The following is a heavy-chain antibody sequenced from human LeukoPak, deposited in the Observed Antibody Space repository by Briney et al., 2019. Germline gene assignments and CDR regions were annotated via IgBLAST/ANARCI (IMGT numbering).Heavy chain of an antibody. J-gene: IGHJ4*02. CDR2: ISSSSSYI. Sequence: GGSLRLSCAASGFTFSSHSMNWVRQAQGKGLEWVSSISSSSSYIYYADSVKGRFTISRDNAKNSLYLQMNSLRAEDTAVYYCARDYYGGNSFDYWGPGTLVTVSS. V-gene: IGHV3-21*01. CDR3: ARDYYGGNSFDY. D-gene: IGHD4-23*01. CDR1: GFTFSSHS.